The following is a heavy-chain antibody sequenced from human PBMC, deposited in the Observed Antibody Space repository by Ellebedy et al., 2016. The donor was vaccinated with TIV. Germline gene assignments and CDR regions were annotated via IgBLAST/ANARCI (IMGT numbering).Heavy chain of an antibody. J-gene: IGHJ4*02. D-gene: IGHD5-24*01. V-gene: IGHV5-51*01. CDR1: GYSFTNHW. CDR3: ARQANWRDAKSGGNYYLDY. Sequence: GGSLRLSCKGSGYSFTNHWIVWVRQMPGKGLEWMGIIYPHDSDTRYSPSFQGQITTSADKSIATAYLQLSSLQASDTAMYYCARQANWRDAKSGGNYYLDYWGQGALVTVSS. CDR2: IYPHDSDT.